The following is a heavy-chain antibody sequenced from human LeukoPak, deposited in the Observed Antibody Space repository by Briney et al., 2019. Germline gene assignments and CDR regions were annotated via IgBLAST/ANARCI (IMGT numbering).Heavy chain of an antibody. J-gene: IGHJ2*01. D-gene: IGHD2-21*02. Sequence: SETLSLTCAVYGGSFSGYYWSWIRQPPGKGLEWIGEINHSGSTNYNPSLKSRVTISVDTSKNQFSLKLSSVTAADTAVYYCARAVSYCGGDCYSGWYFDLWGRGTLVTVSS. CDR3: ARAVSYCGGDCYSGWYFDL. CDR1: GGSFSGYY. V-gene: IGHV4-34*01. CDR2: INHSGST.